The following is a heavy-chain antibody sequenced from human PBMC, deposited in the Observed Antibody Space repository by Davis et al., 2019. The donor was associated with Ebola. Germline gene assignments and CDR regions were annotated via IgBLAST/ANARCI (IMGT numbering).Heavy chain of an antibody. CDR2: INANSCDA. D-gene: IGHD2-15*01. CDR3: VRERGAEAIAGSDNYFDP. CDR1: GYTFTDYY. V-gene: IGHV1-2*02. Sequence: ASVTVSCKASGYTFTDYYIHWVRQAPGRGLECMGWINANSCDADFAQNFRGRVTLTRDTSITTAYMELTRLTSDDTALYFCVRERGAEAIAGSDNYFDPWGQGTLVTVSS. J-gene: IGHJ5*02.